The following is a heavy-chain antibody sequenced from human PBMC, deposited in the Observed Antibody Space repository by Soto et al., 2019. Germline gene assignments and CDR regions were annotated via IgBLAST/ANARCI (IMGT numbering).Heavy chain of an antibody. J-gene: IGHJ3*02. CDR3: ARSGSKYGANAFDI. CDR2: IYYIGTT. D-gene: IGHD5-18*01. V-gene: IGHV4-59*07. CDR1: GGSISGYY. Sequence: SDTLSLTCTVPGGSISGYYWNWIRQPPGKGLEYIGHIYYIGTTNYNPSLKSRATISVDTSKNQFSLKLTSVTAADTAVYFCARSGSKYGANAFDIWDQGTMVTVSS.